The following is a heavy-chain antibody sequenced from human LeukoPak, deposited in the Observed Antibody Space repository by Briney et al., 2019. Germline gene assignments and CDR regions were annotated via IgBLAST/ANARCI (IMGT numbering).Heavy chain of an antibody. V-gene: IGHV4-59*01. Sequence: SETLSLTSTVSGGSISSYYWSWIRQPPGKGLEWIGYIYYSGSTNYNPSLKSRVTISVDTSKNQFSLKLSSVTAADTAMYYCARDNADIVVVAATGFWFDPWGQGTLVTVSS. CDR1: GGSISSYY. CDR2: IYYSGST. D-gene: IGHD2-15*01. CDR3: ARDNADIVVVAATGFWFDP. J-gene: IGHJ5*02.